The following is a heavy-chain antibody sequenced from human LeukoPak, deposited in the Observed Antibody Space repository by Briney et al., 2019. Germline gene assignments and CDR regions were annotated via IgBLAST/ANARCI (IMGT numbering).Heavy chain of an antibody. Sequence: GGSLRLSCAASGFTFSSYGMHWVRQAPGKGLEWVAVISYDGSNKYYADSVKGRFTISRDNSKNTLYLQMNSLRAEDTAVYYCAKGPPHYIVLMVYASAATFDYWGQGTLVTVSS. CDR1: GFTFSSYG. V-gene: IGHV3-30*18. CDR2: ISYDGSNK. D-gene: IGHD2-8*01. J-gene: IGHJ4*02. CDR3: AKGPPHYIVLMVYASAATFDY.